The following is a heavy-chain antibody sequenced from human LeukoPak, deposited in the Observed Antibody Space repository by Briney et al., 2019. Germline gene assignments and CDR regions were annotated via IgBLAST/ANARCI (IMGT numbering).Heavy chain of an antibody. V-gene: IGHV3-74*01. D-gene: IGHD1-14*01. J-gene: IGHJ5*02. CDR1: GFTFSSYW. CDR2: MNSDGSST. Sequence: GGSLSLSCAASGFTFSSYWMHWVRQAAGQGLVWVSRMNSDGSSTSYADSVKGRFTISRDYAQNTICLQMNSVRSAAPAVYYCAGGYGLVGWFDPWGQGTLVTVSS. CDR3: AGGYGLVGWFDP.